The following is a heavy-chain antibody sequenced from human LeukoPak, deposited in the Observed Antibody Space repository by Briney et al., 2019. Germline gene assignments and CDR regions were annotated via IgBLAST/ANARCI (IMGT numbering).Heavy chain of an antibody. J-gene: IGHJ4*02. D-gene: IGHD5-24*01. CDR1: VYTFKSYS. CDR2: FSAYNGNT. V-gene: IGHV1-18*01. CDR3: ARDRGGMASPDRY. Sequence: ASVKVSCKASVYTFKSYSISWVRQAPRQGLEWMGWFSAYNGNTNYAQKLQGRVTMTTDTSTSTAYMKLRSLRSDDTAVYYCARDRGGMASPDRYWRQGTLVTVSS.